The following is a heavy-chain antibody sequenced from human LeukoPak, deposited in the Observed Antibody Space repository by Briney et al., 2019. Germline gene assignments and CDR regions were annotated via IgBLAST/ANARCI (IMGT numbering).Heavy chain of an antibody. J-gene: IGHJ6*03. D-gene: IGHD3-10*01. CDR3: ARRRAYYGSGSYYKDYYYYYMDV. Sequence: SETLSLTCTVSGGSISSGGYYWSWIRQHPGKGLEWIGYIYYSGSTYYNTSLKSRVTIAVDTSKNQFSLKLSSVTAADTAVYYCARRRAYYGSGSYYKDYYYYYMDVWGKGTTVTVSS. CDR2: IYYSGST. CDR1: GGSISSGGYY. V-gene: IGHV4-31*03.